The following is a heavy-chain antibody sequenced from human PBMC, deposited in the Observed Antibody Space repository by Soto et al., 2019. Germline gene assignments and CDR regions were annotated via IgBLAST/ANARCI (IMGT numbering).Heavy chain of an antibody. J-gene: IGHJ5*02. CDR3: AKHSVLIPIGWFDH. CDR2: ITNSGENT. D-gene: IGHD3-16*01. CDR1: GFTFSSYA. Sequence: EVQLLESGGGLVQPGGSLRLSCAASGFTFSSYAMSWVRQAPGKGLEWVSGITNSGENTYYADSVEGRFTIARDNSKKRLYLQMHSSRVDDTAEYYCAKHSVLIPIGWFDHWGQETVVTVS. V-gene: IGHV3-23*01.